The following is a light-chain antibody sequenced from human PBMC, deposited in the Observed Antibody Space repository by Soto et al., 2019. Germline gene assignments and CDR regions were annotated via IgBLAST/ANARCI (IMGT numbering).Light chain of an antibody. J-gene: IGLJ1*01. CDR1: SGDVGAYNY. V-gene: IGLV2-14*01. Sequence: QSVLTQPASVSGSPGQTITISCTGTSGDVGAYNYVSWYQQHPGKAPKLMIYEVSNRPSGVSDRFTGSKSGNTASLTISGLQAADEADYYCQSYDSSLTTFVFXTGTKLTVL. CDR2: EVS. CDR3: QSYDSSLTTFV.